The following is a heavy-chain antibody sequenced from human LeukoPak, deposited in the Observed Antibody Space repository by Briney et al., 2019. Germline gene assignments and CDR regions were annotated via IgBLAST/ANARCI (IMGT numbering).Heavy chain of an antibody. V-gene: IGHV3-74*01. D-gene: IGHD3-22*01. CDR2: ISGDGRST. J-gene: IGHJ4*02. CDR3: ASFYYDPTGH. Sequence: GGPLRLSCVASGFTFSRDWIHWVRQAPGKGLVWVSRISGDGRSTSYADSVKGRFIISRDNAKKTLYLQMNSLRAEDTAVYYCASFYYDPTGHWGQGTLVTVSS. CDR1: GFTFSRDW.